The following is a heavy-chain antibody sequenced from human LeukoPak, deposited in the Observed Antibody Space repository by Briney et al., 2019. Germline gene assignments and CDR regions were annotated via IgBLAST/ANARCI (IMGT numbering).Heavy chain of an antibody. CDR3: ARGGYGGNNYYYYYGMDV. V-gene: IGHV3-74*01. CDR2: INSDGSST. J-gene: IGHJ6*02. Sequence: GGSLRLSCAASGFTFSSYWMHWVRQAPGKGLVWVSRINSDGSSTSYADSVKGRFTISRDNAKNSLYLQMNSLRAEDTAVYYCARGGYGGNNYYYYYGMDVWGQGTTVTVSS. CDR1: GFTFSSYW. D-gene: IGHD4-23*01.